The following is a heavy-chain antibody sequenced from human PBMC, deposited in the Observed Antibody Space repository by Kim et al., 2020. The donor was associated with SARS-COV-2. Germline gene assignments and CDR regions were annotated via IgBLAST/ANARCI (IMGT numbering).Heavy chain of an antibody. V-gene: IGHV4-39*01. CDR2: SGSN. J-gene: IGHJ4*02. D-gene: IGHD1-26*01. CDR3: ARRWELLN. Sequence: SGSNYYNPSLKRRVTIAVDTSKNPFSLKMRSVTAADTVVYYCARRWELLNWGPGTMVTVSS.